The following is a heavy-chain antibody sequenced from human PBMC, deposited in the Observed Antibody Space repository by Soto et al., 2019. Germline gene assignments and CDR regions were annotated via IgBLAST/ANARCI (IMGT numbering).Heavy chain of an antibody. CDR3: ARDRIPAAQYYYAMDV. CDR2: INSDASHT. CDR1: GFTFSTYW. V-gene: IGHV3-74*01. D-gene: IGHD2-2*01. J-gene: IGHJ6*02. Sequence: PGGSLRLSCAASGFTFSTYWMHWIRQVPGKGLEWVSRINSDASHTYYADSVKGRFTISRDNARNSLYLQMNSLRAEDTAVYYCARDRIPAAQYYYAMDVWGQGTTVTVSS.